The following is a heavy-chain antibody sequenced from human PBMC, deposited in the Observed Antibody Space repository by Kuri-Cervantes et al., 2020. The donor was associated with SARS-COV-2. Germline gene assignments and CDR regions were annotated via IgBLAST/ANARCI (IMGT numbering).Heavy chain of an antibody. V-gene: IGHV1-18*04. CDR3: ARDRDYYDSGGY. CDR1: GYTFTGYY. CDR2: ISANNGNT. Sequence: ASVKVSCKASGYTFTGYYMHWVRQAPGQGLEWMGWISANNGNTNYAQKLQGRVTMTTDTSTSTAYMELKSLRSDDTAVYYCARDRDYYDSGGYWGQGTLVTVSS. D-gene: IGHD3-22*01. J-gene: IGHJ4*02.